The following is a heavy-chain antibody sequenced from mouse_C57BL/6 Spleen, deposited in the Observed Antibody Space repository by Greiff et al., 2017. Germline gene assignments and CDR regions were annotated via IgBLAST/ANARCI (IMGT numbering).Heavy chain of an antibody. CDR1: GYTFTSSW. CDR2: IDPSDSET. V-gene: IGHV1-52*01. CDR3: AWTGYFDV. J-gene: IGHJ1*03. Sequence: QVHVKQSGAELVRPGSSVKLSCKASGYTFTSSWMHWVKQRPIQGLEWIGNIDPSDSETHYNQKFKDKATLTVDKSSSTAYMQLSSLTSEDSAVYYCAWTGYFDVWGTGTTVTVAS.